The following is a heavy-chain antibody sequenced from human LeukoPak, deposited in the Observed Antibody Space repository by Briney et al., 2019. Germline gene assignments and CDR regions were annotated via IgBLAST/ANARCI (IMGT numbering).Heavy chain of an antibody. CDR3: AHGGSSWYVGWFDP. V-gene: IGHV2-5*02. D-gene: IGHD6-13*01. CDR2: IYWDDDK. CDR1: GFSLSTSGVG. J-gene: IGHJ5*02. Sequence: SGPTLVKPTQTLTLTCTFSGFSLSTSGVGVGWIRQPPGKALEWLALIYWDDDKRYSPSLKSRLTITKDTSKNQVVLTMTNMDPVDIATYYCAHGGSSWYVGWFDPWGQGTLVTVSS.